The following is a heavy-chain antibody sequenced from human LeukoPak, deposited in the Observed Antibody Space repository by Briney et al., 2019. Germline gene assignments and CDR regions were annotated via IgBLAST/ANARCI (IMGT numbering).Heavy chain of an antibody. J-gene: IGHJ6*02. Sequence: SETLSLTCTVSGYSISSGYYWGWIRQPPGKGLEWIGSIYHSGSTYYNPSLKSRVTISVDTSKNQFSLKLSSVTAADTAVYYCARGLSRDYGDYGGPLFDRLLHYGMDVWGQGTTVTVSS. V-gene: IGHV4-38-2*02. D-gene: IGHD4-17*01. CDR1: GYSISSGYY. CDR3: ARGLSRDYGDYGGPLFDRLLHYGMDV. CDR2: IYHSGST.